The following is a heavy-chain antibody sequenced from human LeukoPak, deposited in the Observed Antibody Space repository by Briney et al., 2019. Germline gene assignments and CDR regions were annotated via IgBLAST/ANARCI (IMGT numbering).Heavy chain of an antibody. CDR1: GFTFSSYA. V-gene: IGHV3-23*01. CDR3: ATGGGIVVVSAAMLWNWFDP. Sequence: PGGSLRFSCAASGFTFSSYAMSWVRQAPGKGLEWVSTISYSGGTTYYADSVKGRFTISRENSKNTLYLQMDSLRAEDTAVYYCATGGGIVVVSAAMLWNWFDPWGQGTLVTVSS. CDR2: ISYSGGTT. D-gene: IGHD2-2*01. J-gene: IGHJ5*02.